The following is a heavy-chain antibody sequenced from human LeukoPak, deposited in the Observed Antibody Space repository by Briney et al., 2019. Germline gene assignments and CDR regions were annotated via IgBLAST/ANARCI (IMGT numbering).Heavy chain of an antibody. CDR3: ARDLFRGPTNAIGY. CDR2: INPNSGGT. CDR1: GYTFTGYY. J-gene: IGHJ4*02. D-gene: IGHD2/OR15-2a*01. V-gene: IGHV1-2*06. Sequence: ASVKVSCKASGYTFTGYYMHWVRQAPGQGLEWMGRINPNSGGTNYAQKFQGRVTMTRDTSISTAYMELSRLRSDDTAVYYCARDLFRGPTNAIGYWGQGTLVTVSS.